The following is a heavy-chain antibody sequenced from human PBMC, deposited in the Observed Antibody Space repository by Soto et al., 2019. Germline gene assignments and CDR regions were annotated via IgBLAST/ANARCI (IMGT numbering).Heavy chain of an antibody. CDR2: ISYDGSNK. D-gene: IGHD6-6*01. V-gene: IGHV3-30*18. CDR3: AKDVGYSSSGFYFDY. J-gene: IGHJ4*02. Sequence: LRLSCAASGFTFSSYGMHWVRQAPGKGLEWVAVISYDGSNKYYADSVKGRFTISRDNSKNTLYLQMNSLRAEDTAVYYCAKDVGYSSSGFYFDYWGQGTLVTVSS. CDR1: GFTFSSYG.